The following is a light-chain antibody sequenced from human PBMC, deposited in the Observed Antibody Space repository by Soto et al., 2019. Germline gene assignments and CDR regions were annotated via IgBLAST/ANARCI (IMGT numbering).Light chain of an antibody. V-gene: IGLV1-40*01. Sequence: QSVLTQPPSVSGAPGQRVTISCTGSSSNIGPGYDVHWYQQLPGTAPKLLIYGNSKRPSGVPDRFSGSKSGTSASLAIAGLQAVDEADYYCQSYDSSLSGFVVFGGGTKLTVL. CDR1: SSNIGPGYD. CDR3: QSYDSSLSGFVV. J-gene: IGLJ2*01. CDR2: GNS.